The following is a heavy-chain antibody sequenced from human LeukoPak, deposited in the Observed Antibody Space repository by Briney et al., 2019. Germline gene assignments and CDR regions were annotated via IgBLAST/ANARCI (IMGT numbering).Heavy chain of an antibody. J-gene: IGHJ4*02. D-gene: IGHD3-22*01. CDR2: ISGSGDST. Sequence: GGSLRLSCAASGLTFSSYDMSWVRQAPGKGLEWVSGISGSGDSTYYADSVKGRFTISRDNSKNTLYLQMNSLRAEDTAVYYCAKDPTYDSSGYYSFWGQGTLVTVSS. V-gene: IGHV3-23*01. CDR1: GLTFSSYD. CDR3: AKDPTYDSSGYYSF.